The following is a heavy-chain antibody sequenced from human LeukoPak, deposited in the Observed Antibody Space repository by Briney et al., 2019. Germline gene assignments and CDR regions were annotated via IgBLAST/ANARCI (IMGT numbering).Heavy chain of an antibody. Sequence: GVSLRLSCAASGFTFSYYRINWVRQAPGKGLEWVASIKQDGSEKYYVDSVKGRFNISRDNAKNSLYLQMNTLRAEDTAVYYCLRDRGYSTYDCWGEGTLVTVPS. CDR2: IKQDGSEK. J-gene: IGHJ4*02. CDR3: LRDRGYSTYDC. V-gene: IGHV3-7*01. CDR1: GFTFSYYR. D-gene: IGHD6-13*01.